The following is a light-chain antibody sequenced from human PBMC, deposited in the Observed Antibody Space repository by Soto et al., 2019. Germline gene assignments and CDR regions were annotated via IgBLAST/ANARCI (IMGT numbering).Light chain of an antibody. CDR3: AAWDDSLNGRV. Sequence: QSVLTQPPSASGTPGQRVTFSCSGSSSNIGSGTVNWYQQLPGTAPELLIYYDNLRPSGVPDRISGSKSGTSASLAISGLQSDDEADYYCAAWDDSLNGRVFGTGTKLTVL. CDR2: YDN. CDR1: SSNIGSGT. V-gene: IGLV1-44*01. J-gene: IGLJ1*01.